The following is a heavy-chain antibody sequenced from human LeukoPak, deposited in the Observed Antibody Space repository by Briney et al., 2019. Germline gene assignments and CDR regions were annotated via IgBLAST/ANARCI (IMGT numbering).Heavy chain of an antibody. V-gene: IGHV3-11*04. CDR2: IRSRDGIV. CDR3: VRDYVYAFDI. J-gene: IGHJ3*02. D-gene: IGHD3-16*01. Sequence: GGSLRLSCAASGFTFSDYYMSWIRQAPGKGLEWISYIRSRDGIVSYADSVKGRFTISTDTAKSSLFLQMNGLSADDTAVYYCVRDYVYAFDIWGQGTMVTVSS. CDR1: GFTFSDYY.